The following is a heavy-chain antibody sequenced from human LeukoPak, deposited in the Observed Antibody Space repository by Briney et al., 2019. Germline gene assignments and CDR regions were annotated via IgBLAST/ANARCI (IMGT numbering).Heavy chain of an antibody. Sequence: SETLSLTCTVSGGSITSYYWSWIRQPPGKGLEWIGYIYYSGSTYYNPSLKSRVTISVDTSKNHFSLKLSSVTAADTALYYCARGEVGATGFDYWGQGPLVTVSS. D-gene: IGHD1-26*01. J-gene: IGHJ4*02. V-gene: IGHV4-59*12. CDR1: GGSITSYY. CDR3: ARGEVGATGFDY. CDR2: IYYSGST.